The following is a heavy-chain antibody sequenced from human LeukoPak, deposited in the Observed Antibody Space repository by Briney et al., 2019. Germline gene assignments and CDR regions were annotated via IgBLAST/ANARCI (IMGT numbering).Heavy chain of an antibody. V-gene: IGHV4-59*01. Sequence: SETLSLTCTVSGGSISSYYWSWIRQPPGKGLEWIGYIYYSGSTNYNPSLKSRVTISVDTSKNQFSLELSSVTAADTAVYYCARAWYYYGMDVWGQGTTVTVSS. J-gene: IGHJ6*02. CDR3: ARAWYYYGMDV. CDR2: IYYSGST. CDR1: GGSISSYY.